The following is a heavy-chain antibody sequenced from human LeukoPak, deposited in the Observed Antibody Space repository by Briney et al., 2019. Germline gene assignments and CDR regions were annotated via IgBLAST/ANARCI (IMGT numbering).Heavy chain of an antibody. J-gene: IGHJ4*02. Sequence: SETLSLTCTVSGGSISSGSYYWGWIRQPPGTGLEWIGSIYYSGSTYYNPSLKSRVTISVDTSKNQFSLKLSSVTAADTAVYYCARDTGFLLYYFDYWGQGTLVTVSS. D-gene: IGHD2-8*02. CDR3: ARDTGFLLYYFDY. CDR2: IYYSGST. V-gene: IGHV4-39*07. CDR1: GGSISSGSYY.